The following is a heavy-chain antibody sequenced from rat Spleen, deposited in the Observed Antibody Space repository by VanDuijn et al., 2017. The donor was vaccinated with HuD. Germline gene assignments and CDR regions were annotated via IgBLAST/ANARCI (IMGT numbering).Heavy chain of an antibody. D-gene: IGHD1-2*01. CDR3: ARSRGYSSPDD. J-gene: IGHJ2*01. Sequence: QVQLKESGPGLVQPSQTLSLTCTVSGFSLTNFHVTWVRQPPGKGREWIAAISSGGNTYYNSALKSRLSISRDTSKSQFFLKMNSLQTEDTAMYFCARSRGYSSPDDWGQGVMVTVSS. CDR1: GFSLTNFH. V-gene: IGHV2-6*01. CDR2: ISSGGNT.